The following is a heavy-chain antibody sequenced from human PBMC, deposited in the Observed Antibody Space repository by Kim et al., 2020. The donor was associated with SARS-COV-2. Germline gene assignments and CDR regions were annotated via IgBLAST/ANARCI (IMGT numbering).Heavy chain of an antibody. D-gene: IGHD3-22*01. CDR1: GFTFDDYT. CDR3: AKSRVGYDSSGYYDY. CDR2: ISWDGGST. V-gene: IGHV3-43*01. J-gene: IGHJ4*02. Sequence: GGSLRLSCAASGFTFDDYTMHWVRQAPGKGLEWVSLISWDGGSTYYADSVKGRFTISRDNSKNSLYLQMNSLRTEDTALYYCAKSRVGYDSSGYYDYWGQGTLVTVSS.